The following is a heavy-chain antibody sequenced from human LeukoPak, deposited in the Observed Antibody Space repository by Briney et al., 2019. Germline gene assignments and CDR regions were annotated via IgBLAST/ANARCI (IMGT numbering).Heavy chain of an antibody. CDR1: GDSVSSKSV. CDR2: IYYRSKWSN. CDR3: ARRLTQYDCFDP. V-gene: IGHV6-1*01. Sequence: SQTLSLTCAISGDSVSSKSVWNWIRQSPSRGLEWLGRIYYRSKWSNNYAVSVRGRITVNPDTSKNQFSLHLNSVTPEDTAVYYCARRLTQYDCFDPWGQGILVTVSS. D-gene: IGHD2-2*01. J-gene: IGHJ5*02.